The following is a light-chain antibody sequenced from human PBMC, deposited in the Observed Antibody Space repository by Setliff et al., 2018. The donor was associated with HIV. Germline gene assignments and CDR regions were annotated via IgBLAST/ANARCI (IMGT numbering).Light chain of an antibody. J-gene: IGLJ1*01. CDR3: CSFANSYTSLYV. Sequence: QSALTQPRSVSGSPGQSVTISCTGTGSDVGGYNYVSWCQQHPGKAPKLIVSDVTKRPSGVPNRFSGSKSGNTASLTISGLQAEDEADYYCCSFANSYTSLYVFGTGTKVTVL. CDR2: DVT. CDR1: GSDVGGYNY. V-gene: IGLV2-11*02.